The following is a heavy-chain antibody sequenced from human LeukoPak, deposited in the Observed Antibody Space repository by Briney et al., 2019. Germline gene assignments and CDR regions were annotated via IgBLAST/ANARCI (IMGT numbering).Heavy chain of an antibody. CDR3: ARDLRSYGRAFDI. CDR1: GGTFSSYA. D-gene: IGHD5-18*01. CDR2: IIPIFGTA. V-gene: IGHV1-69*13. J-gene: IGHJ3*02. Sequence: SVKVSCKASGGTFSSYAISWVRQAPGQGLEWMGRIIPIFGTANYAQKFQGRVTITADESTSTAYMELSSLRSEDTAVYYCARDLRSYGRAFDIWGQGTMVTVSS.